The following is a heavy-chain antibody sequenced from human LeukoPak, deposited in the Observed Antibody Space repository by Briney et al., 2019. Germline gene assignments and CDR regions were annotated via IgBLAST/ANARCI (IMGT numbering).Heavy chain of an antibody. D-gene: IGHD2-15*01. CDR3: ARGSLLLLFDY. V-gene: IGHV3-48*03. CDR2: ISSSGSTI. Sequence: GGSLRLSCAASGFTFSSYEMNWVRQAPGKGLEWVSYISSSGSTIYYADSVEGRFTISRDNAKNSLYLQMNSLRAEDTAVYYCARGSLLLLFDYWGQGTLVTVSS. CDR1: GFTFSSYE. J-gene: IGHJ4*02.